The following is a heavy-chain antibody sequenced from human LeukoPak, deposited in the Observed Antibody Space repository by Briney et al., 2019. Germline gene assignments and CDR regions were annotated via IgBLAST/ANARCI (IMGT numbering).Heavy chain of an antibody. CDR3: ARVGPTRYYYYMDV. CDR2: ISYSGGMI. V-gene: IGHV3-48*02. Sequence: GGSLRLSCAASGFDFTGYCMNWVRQAPGKGLEWVSYISYSGGMIYYADSVKGRFTISRDNAKTSLYLQMDSLRDEDTAVYYCARVGPTRYYYYMDVWAKGPRSPSP. CDR1: GFDFTGYC. J-gene: IGHJ6*03.